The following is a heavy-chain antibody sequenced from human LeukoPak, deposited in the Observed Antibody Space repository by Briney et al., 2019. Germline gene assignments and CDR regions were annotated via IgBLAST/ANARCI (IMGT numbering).Heavy chain of an antibody. Sequence: SETLSLTCTVSGGSVSSGSYYWSWVRQPPGKGLEWIGYIYYSGSTNYNPSLKSRVTISVDTSKNQFSLKLSSVTAADTAVYYCATHPPKVCTGGSCTDYWGQGTLVTVSS. CDR3: ATHPPKVCTGGSCTDY. V-gene: IGHV4-61*01. CDR1: GGSVSSGSYY. CDR2: IYYSGST. J-gene: IGHJ4*02. D-gene: IGHD2-15*01.